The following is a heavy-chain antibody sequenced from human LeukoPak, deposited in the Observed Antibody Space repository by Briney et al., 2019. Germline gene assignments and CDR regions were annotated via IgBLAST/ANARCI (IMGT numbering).Heavy chain of an antibody. CDR2: INTDGTVT. J-gene: IGHJ4*02. CDR3: ATKQWLAPPPDS. Sequence: RGSLTLSCAASGFTFSKYWMLWVRQAPGKGLESVSRINTDGTVTTYSDSVKGRFTVSRDNADNTMFLQMNSVRDEDTAVYYCATKQWLAPPPDSWGQGTPVTVSS. D-gene: IGHD6-19*01. CDR1: GFTFSKYW. V-gene: IGHV3-74*01.